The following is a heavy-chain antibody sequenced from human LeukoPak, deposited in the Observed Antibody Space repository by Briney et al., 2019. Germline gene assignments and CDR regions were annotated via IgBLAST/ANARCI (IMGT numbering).Heavy chain of an antibody. V-gene: IGHV3-30*03. Sequence: GGSLRLSCAASGFTFSSYGMHWVRRAPGKGLEWVAVISYDGSNKYYADSVKGRFTISRDNSKNTLYLQMNSLRAEDTAVYYCALVTGDYWGQGALVTVSS. CDR1: GFTFSSYG. J-gene: IGHJ4*02. CDR3: ALVTGDY. D-gene: IGHD3-9*01. CDR2: ISYDGSNK.